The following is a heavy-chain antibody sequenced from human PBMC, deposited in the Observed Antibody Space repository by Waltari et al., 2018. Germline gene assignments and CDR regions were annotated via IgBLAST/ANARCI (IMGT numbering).Heavy chain of an antibody. V-gene: IGHV3-21*02. CDR3: ARVKRYELQSVMDH. J-gene: IGHJ4*02. CDR2: VSFSGSSV. D-gene: IGHD3-9*01. Sequence: EVQLVESGGGLVKPGGSLRLSCATSGFNFSLYNMNWVRQAPGKGLEWFSAVSFSGSSVFYVDSLSGRFAISRDNAKNSLYLQMNDLRVEDTAVYYCARVKRYELQSVMDHWGQGALVSVSS. CDR1: GFNFSLYN.